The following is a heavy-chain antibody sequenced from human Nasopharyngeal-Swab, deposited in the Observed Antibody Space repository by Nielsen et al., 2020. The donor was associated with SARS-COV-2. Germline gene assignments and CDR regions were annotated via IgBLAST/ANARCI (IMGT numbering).Heavy chain of an antibody. CDR3: ARGLLINSHFFDS. Sequence: GGSLRLSCAASGFSFNDHYMNWIRLAPGRGLEWVAYISYTGTAIEYADSVKGRSTISRDTSKKSLFLQMSSLRVEDTAVYYCARGLLINSHFFDSWGQGTPVTVSS. V-gene: IGHV3-11*01. CDR1: GFSFNDHY. D-gene: IGHD3-10*01. J-gene: IGHJ4*02. CDR2: ISYTGTAI.